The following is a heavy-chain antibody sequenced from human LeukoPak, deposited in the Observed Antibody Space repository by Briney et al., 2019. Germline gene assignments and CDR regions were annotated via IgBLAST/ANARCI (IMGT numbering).Heavy chain of an antibody. CDR2: IYYSGST. CDR1: GGSISSYY. CDR3: ARAGLMAAFDY. V-gene: IGHV4-59*01. Sequence: PSETLSLTCTVSGGSISSYYWSWIRQPPGKGLEWIGYIYYSGSTNYNPSLKSRVTISVDTSKNQFSLKLSSVTAADTAVYYCARAGLMAAFDYWGQGTLVTVSS. D-gene: IGHD5-24*01. J-gene: IGHJ4*02.